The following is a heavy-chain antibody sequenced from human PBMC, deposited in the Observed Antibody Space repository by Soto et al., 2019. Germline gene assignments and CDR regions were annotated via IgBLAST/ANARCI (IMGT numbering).Heavy chain of an antibody. D-gene: IGHD4-17*01. CDR2: ISGGSGNT. CDR1: GYTFTSYT. CDR3: AADIFFYCYGDHRDLLSFSTRRSTDL. V-gene: IGHV1-3*01. J-gene: IGHJ2*01. Sequence: ASVKVSCKASGYTFTSYTIHWIRQAPGQRLEWMGWISGGSGNTKYSQKFQDRVTITRDTSASTAYVELSSLRAEDTAVYYCAADIFFYCYGDHRDLLSFSTRRSTDL.